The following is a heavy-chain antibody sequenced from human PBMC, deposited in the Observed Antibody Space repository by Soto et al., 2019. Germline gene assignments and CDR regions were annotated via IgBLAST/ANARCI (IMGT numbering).Heavy chain of an antibody. CDR2: IYYTGST. J-gene: IGHJ6*03. D-gene: IGHD6-19*01. CDR1: GGSISSSSYY. CDR3: ARRPVAGPFDYYYYRDV. V-gene: IGHV4-39*01. Sequence: PSETLSLTCTVSGGSISSSSYYWGWIRQPPGKGREWFGNIYYTGSTYYNPSGKGRITISVDTSKNQFPLKLSSVPAADTAVYYCARRPVAGPFDYYYYRDVWGKGPTVTVS.